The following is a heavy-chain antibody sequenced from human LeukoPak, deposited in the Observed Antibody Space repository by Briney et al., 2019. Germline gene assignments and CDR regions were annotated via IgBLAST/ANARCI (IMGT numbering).Heavy chain of an antibody. V-gene: IGHV3-9*01. Sequence: GRSLRLSCAASGFTFDDYAMHWVRQAPGKGPEWVSGISWNSGSIGYADSVKGRFTISRDNAKNSLYLQMNSLRAEDTALYYCANGGYCSSTSCYTPFDYWGQGTLVTVSS. CDR1: GFTFDDYA. D-gene: IGHD2-2*02. CDR3: ANGGYCSSTSCYTPFDY. CDR2: ISWNSGSI. J-gene: IGHJ4*02.